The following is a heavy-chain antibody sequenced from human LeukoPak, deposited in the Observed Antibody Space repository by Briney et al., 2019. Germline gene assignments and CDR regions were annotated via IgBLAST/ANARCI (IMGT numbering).Heavy chain of an antibody. CDR2: ISAYNGNT. CDR1: GGTFSSYA. D-gene: IGHD3-9*01. CDR3: ARDVLRYFDWLGYDY. V-gene: IGHV1-18*01. Sequence: ASVKVSCKASGGTFSSYAISWVRQAPGQGLEWMGWISAYNGNTNYAQKLQGRVTMTTDTSTSTAYMELRSLRSDDTAVYYCARDVLRYFDWLGYDYWGQGTLVTVSS. J-gene: IGHJ4*02.